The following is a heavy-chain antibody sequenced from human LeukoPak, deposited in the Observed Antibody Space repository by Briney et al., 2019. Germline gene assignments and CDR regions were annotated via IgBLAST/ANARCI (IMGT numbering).Heavy chain of an antibody. D-gene: IGHD3-3*01. CDR3: ARETRRFLEWPDVYYYYMDV. CDR2: ISSSSSTI. CDR1: GFIFSSHG. Sequence: GGSLRLSCAASGFIFSSHGMNWVRQAPGKGLEWVSYISSSSSTIYYADSVKGRFTISRDNAKNSLYLQMNSLRAEDTAVYYCARETRRFLEWPDVYYYYMDVWGKGTTVTVSS. V-gene: IGHV3-48*01. J-gene: IGHJ6*03.